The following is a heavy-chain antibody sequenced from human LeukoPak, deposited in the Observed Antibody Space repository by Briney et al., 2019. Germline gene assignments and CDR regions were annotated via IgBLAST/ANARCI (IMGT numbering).Heavy chain of an antibody. CDR3: ARGHPLEAQIDY. CDR1: GGTFSSYA. Sequence: GASVKPSCKASGGTFSSYAISWVRQAPGHGLEWMGGIIPIFGTANYAQKFQGRVTITADESTSTAYMELSSLRSEDTAVYYCARGHPLEAQIDYWGQGTLVTVSS. V-gene: IGHV1-69*13. J-gene: IGHJ4*02. D-gene: IGHD3-3*01. CDR2: IIPIFGTA.